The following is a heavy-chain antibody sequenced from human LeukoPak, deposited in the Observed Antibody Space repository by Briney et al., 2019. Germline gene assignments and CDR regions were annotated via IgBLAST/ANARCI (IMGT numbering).Heavy chain of an antibody. J-gene: IGHJ4*02. CDR1: GFTISTYG. CDR2: ISGSGAST. D-gene: IGHD3-10*01. CDR3: ATNYY. V-gene: IGHV3-23*01. Sequence: GGSLRLSCTASGFTISTYGMTWVRQAPGKGLEWVSGISGSGASTYYADSVRDRFTISRDNSKNTVYLQMNSLRAEDTAVYYCATNYYWGQGTLVTVSS.